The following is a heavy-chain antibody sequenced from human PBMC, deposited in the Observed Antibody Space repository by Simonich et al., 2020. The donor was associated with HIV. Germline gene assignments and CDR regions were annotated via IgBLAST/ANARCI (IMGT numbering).Heavy chain of an antibody. D-gene: IGHD1-20*01. J-gene: IGHJ3*02. CDR3: ARRRGRLTGINDAFDI. CDR2: ISYGGTT. Sequence: QVQLQQWGAGLLKPSETLSLTCAVYGGSFSHYYWGGIRQPPGKGQVWIGSISYGGTTYTNPSLKSRVTISVDTSKNQFSLKLNSVTAADTTVYYCARRRGRLTGINDAFDIWGQGTMVTVSS. CDR1: GGSFSHYY. V-gene: IGHV4-34*01.